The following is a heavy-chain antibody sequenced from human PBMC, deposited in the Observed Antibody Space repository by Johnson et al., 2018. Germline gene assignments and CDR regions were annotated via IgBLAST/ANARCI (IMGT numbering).Heavy chain of an antibody. CDR3: ARDNLYDYDISAYYFGGYFQH. CDR1: GFTLSSYS. J-gene: IGHJ1*01. V-gene: IGHV3-21*01. D-gene: IGHD3-22*01. CDR2: ISSSSRYI. Sequence: EVQLLESGGGLAKPGGSLRLSCAASGFTLSSYSMNWVRQAPGTGLEWVASISSSSRYIYYADSVKGRVTIYRDNAKKSLDLKMNSLRAEDTAVYYCARDNLYDYDISAYYFGGYFQHWGQGTLVTVSS.